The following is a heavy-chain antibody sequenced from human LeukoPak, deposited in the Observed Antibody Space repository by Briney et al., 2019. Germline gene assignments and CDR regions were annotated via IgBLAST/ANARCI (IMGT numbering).Heavy chain of an antibody. CDR3: ARDSGTTGEVKFDP. J-gene: IGHJ5*02. Sequence: SETLSLTCTASGGSISRYYWSWIRQPAGKGLEWIGRIYSDGTITYNPSLQSRLTMSIDTSKNQFSLKLSFVTAADTAVYYCARDSGTTGEVKFDPWGQGTLVTVSS. D-gene: IGHD4-17*01. V-gene: IGHV4-4*07. CDR1: GGSISRYY. CDR2: IYSDGTI.